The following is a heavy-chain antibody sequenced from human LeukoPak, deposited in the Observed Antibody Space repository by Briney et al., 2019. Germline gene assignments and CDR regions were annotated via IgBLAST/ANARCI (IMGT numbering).Heavy chain of an antibody. V-gene: IGHV1-2*02. J-gene: IGHJ6*02. CDR3: AGDHCTSNGCYEIYYYGMDV. Sequence: ASVKVSCKASGYTFTDYYIHWVRQAPGQGLEWMGWINPNSGGTNYAQKFQGRVTMTRDTSISTAYMELSRLRSDDTAVYYCAGDHCTSNGCYEIYYYGMDVWGQGTTVTVSS. CDR2: INPNSGGT. D-gene: IGHD2-2*01. CDR1: GYTFTDYY.